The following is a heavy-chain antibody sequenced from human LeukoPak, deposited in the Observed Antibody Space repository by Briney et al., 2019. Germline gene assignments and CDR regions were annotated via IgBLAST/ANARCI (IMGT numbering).Heavy chain of an antibody. CDR1: GGSISSGDYY. V-gene: IGHV4-30-4*01. Sequence: PSRTLSLTCTVSGGSISSGDYYWSWIRQPPGKGLEWIGYIYYSGSTYYNPSLKSRVTISVDTSKNQFSLKLSSVTAADTAVYYCARAHHDFWSGYSSWFDPWGQGTLVTVSS. D-gene: IGHD3-3*01. CDR3: ARAHHDFWSGYSSWFDP. J-gene: IGHJ5*02. CDR2: IYYSGST.